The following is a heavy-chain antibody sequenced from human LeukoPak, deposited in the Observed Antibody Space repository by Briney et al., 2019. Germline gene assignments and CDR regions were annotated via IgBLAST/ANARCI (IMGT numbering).Heavy chain of an antibody. CDR1: GFTFSTFT. V-gene: IGHV3-21*01. CDR2: ISSTSIYI. D-gene: IGHD6-13*01. Sequence: GGSLRLSCAASGFTFSTFTMNWVRQAPGKGLEWVSSISSTSIYIYYADSVKGRFTISRDNAKNSVYLQMTSLRAEDTAVYYCATPGSGIWCFDYWGQGTLLTVSS. J-gene: IGHJ4*02. CDR3: ATPGSGIWCFDY.